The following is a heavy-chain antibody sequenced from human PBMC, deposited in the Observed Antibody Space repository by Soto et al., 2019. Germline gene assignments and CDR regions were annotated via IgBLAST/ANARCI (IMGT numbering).Heavy chain of an antibody. D-gene: IGHD3-22*01. CDR2: IIPIFGTA. Sequence: QVQLVQSGAEVKKPGSSVKVSCKASGGTFSSYAINWVRQAPGQGLEWMGGIIPIFGTANHAQRFQGRVTITADESTSTVYMELSSLRSEDTAVYYCARDRGPSSGYYPYWFDPWGQGTLVTVSS. CDR1: GGTFSSYA. V-gene: IGHV1-69*12. J-gene: IGHJ5*02. CDR3: ARDRGPSSGYYPYWFDP.